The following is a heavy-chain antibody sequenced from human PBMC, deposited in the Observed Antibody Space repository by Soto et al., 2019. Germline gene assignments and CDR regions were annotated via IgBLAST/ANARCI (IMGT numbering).Heavy chain of an antibody. CDR2: IYYSGST. CDR1: GGSVSSGSYC. CDR3: AGYGSSWYGAFDI. Sequence: SETLSLTCTVSGGSVSSGSYCWSWIRQPPGKGLEWIGYIYYSGSTHYNNSLKSRVTISVDTSNNQFSLKLSSVIAADTAVYYCAGYGSSWYGAFDIWGQGTMVT. J-gene: IGHJ3*02. D-gene: IGHD6-13*01. V-gene: IGHV4-61*01.